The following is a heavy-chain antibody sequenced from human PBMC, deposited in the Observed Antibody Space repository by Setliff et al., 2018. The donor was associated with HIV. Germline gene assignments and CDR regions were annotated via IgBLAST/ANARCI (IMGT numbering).Heavy chain of an antibody. CDR1: GGSISSSSYY. CDR2: IYYSGNT. Sequence: PSETLSLTCTVSGGSISSSSYYWGWIRQPPGKGLEWIGTIYYSGNTYYNPSLKIRVTISVDTSKNQISLQLSSVTAADTAVYYCASHLPPYSGNFDYWGHGTLVTVSS. J-gene: IGHJ4*01. CDR3: ASHLPPYSGNFDY. D-gene: IGHD1-26*01. V-gene: IGHV4-39*01.